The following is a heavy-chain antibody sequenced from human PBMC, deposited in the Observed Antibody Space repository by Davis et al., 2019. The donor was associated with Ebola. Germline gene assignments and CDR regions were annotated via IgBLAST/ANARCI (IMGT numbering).Heavy chain of an antibody. CDR3: ARDPAWGMDV. CDR2: IYYNGNS. V-gene: IGHV4-59*01. Sequence: SETLSLTCTVPGGSISGYYWSWIRQPPGDGLEWIGYIYYNGNSNYNPSLKSRVTISLDTSKKQFSLKLSSVTAADTAVYFCARDPAWGMDVWGKGTTVTVSS. J-gene: IGHJ6*04. CDR1: GGSISGYY. D-gene: IGHD2-2*01.